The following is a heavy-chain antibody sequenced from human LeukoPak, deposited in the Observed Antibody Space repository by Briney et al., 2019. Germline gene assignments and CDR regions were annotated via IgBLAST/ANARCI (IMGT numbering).Heavy chain of an antibody. V-gene: IGHV3-53*05. CDR1: GFTVSSNY. D-gene: IGHD3-10*01. J-gene: IGHJ4*02. Sequence: PGGSLRLSCAASGFTVSSNYMSWVRQAPGKGLEWVSVIYSGGSTYYADSVKGRFTISRDNSKNTLYLQMNSLRAEDTAVYYCAKVSTERYGSGSEFDYWGQGTLVTVSS. CDR2: IYSGGST. CDR3: AKVSTERYGSGSEFDY.